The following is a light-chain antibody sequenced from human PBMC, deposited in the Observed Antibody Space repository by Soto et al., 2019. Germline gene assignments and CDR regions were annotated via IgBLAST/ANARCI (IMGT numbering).Light chain of an antibody. Sequence: DIQMTQPPSSLSASVGDRVTITCRASQSISNYLNWYQQKPGKAPKLLIYAASSMQSGCPSRFSGSGSETDFTLTISSLQPDDSATYYCHQSFSPLWTFGQGTKVEV. CDR1: QSISNY. CDR3: HQSFSPLWT. CDR2: AAS. V-gene: IGKV1-39*01. J-gene: IGKJ1*01.